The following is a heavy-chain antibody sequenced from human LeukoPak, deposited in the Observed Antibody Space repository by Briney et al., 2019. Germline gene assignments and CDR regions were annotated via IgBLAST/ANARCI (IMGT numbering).Heavy chain of an antibody. V-gene: IGHV3-48*01. Sequence: PGGSLRLSCAASGFTFSVYSMNWVRQAPGKGLEWISYIRSSSATIHYADSVKGRFTISRDNAKNSLYLQMNSLRAEDTAIYYCATYRQVLLPFESWGQGTLVTVSS. D-gene: IGHD2-8*02. CDR2: IRSSSATI. CDR1: GFTFSVYS. CDR3: ATYRQVLLPFES. J-gene: IGHJ4*02.